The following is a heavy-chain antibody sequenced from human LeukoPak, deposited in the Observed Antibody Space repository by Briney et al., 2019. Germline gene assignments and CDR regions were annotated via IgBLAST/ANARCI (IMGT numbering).Heavy chain of an antibody. D-gene: IGHD3-10*01. CDR1: AFTLSSYS. CDR2: IRASGGGT. Sequence: SRTLSRAASAFTLSSYSMTWVRHPAEKGREWVSTIRASGGGTYYADSVKGHFTISRDNSKNTLYLQMNSLRAEDTAVYYCAKIPRSTIIRGTYYFDYWGQGTMVTVSS. V-gene: IGHV3-23*01. CDR3: AKIPRSTIIRGTYYFDY. J-gene: IGHJ4*03.